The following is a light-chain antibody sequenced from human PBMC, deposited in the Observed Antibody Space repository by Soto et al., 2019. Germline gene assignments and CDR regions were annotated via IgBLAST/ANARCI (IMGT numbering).Light chain of an antibody. CDR1: RRDVGAYNL. Sequence: QSVLTQPASVSGSAGQSITISCSGTRRDVGAYNLVSWYQQHTGTAPKLIIYEVRNRPSGISSRFSGSRSGNTASLTISGLQPEDEGDYYFSAYTARSTLVFGGGTKVTVL. CDR3: SAYTARSTLV. J-gene: IGLJ3*02. V-gene: IGLV2-14*01. CDR2: EVR.